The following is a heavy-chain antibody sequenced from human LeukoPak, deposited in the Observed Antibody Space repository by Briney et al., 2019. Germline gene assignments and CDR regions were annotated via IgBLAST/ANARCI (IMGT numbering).Heavy chain of an antibody. J-gene: IGHJ4*02. Sequence: GGSLRLSCAASGFTFSRYDMNWVRQAPGKGLEWVSYIRSSSSVIYYADSVRGRFTISRDNAKNSLSLQMNSLRAEDTAVYYCASVRGIYGSGTYRDYWGQGTLVTVSS. CDR3: ASVRGIYGSGTYRDY. CDR1: GFTFSRYD. CDR2: IRSSSSVI. D-gene: IGHD3-10*01. V-gene: IGHV3-48*04.